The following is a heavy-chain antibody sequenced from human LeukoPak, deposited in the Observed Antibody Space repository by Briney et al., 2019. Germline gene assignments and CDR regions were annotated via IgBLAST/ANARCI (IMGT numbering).Heavy chain of an antibody. CDR3: ARGWNTTPRSGFDI. CDR1: GFTLSDYW. J-gene: IGHJ3*02. V-gene: IGHV3-7*01. CDR2: IKQDGSEK. D-gene: IGHD1/OR15-1a*01. Sequence: PGGSLRLSCAASGFTLSDYWMSWVRQAPGKGLEWVANIKQDGSEKYYVGSVKGRFTISRDNVKNTLFLQMNSLGAEDTALYYCARGWNTTPRSGFDIWGLGTMVTVSS.